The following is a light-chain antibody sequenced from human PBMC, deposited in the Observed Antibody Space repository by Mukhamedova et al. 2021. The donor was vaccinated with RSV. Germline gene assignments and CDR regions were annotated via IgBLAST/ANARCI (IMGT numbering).Light chain of an antibody. V-gene: IGLV2-11*01. CDR2: DVS. CDR1: SSDVGGYNY. CDR3: CSYAGSYTHVV. Sequence: VTISCTGTSSDVGGYNYVSWYQQHPGKAPKLMISDVSKRPSGVPDRFSGSKSGNTASLTISGLQAADEADYYCCSYAGSYTHVV. J-gene: IGLJ2*01.